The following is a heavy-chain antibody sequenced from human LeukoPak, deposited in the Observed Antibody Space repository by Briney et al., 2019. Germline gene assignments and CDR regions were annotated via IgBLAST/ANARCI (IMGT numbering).Heavy chain of an antibody. CDR3: ANDRRGEYYFDY. J-gene: IGHJ4*02. D-gene: IGHD3-16*01. CDR2: ISGSGGST. V-gene: IGHV3-23*01. Sequence: QPGGSLRLSCAASGFTFSSYAMSWVRQAPGKGLEWVSAISGSGGSTYYADSVKGRFTISRDNSKNTLYLQMNSLRAEDTAVYYCANDRRGEYYFDYWGQGTLVTVSS. CDR1: GFTFSSYA.